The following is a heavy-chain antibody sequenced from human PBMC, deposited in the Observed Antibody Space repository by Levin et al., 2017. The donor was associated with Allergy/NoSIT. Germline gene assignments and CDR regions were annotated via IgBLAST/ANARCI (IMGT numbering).Heavy chain of an antibody. CDR3: ARIPRYSSGYYRSGHYFDL. CDR2: ITTYNGNT. CDR1: GYTFNGYG. D-gene: IGHD6-19*01. V-gene: IGHV1-18*01. J-gene: IGHJ4*02. Sequence: GESLKISCTASGYTFNGYGISWVRQAPGQGLEWMGWITTYNGNTNYAQKLQGRVTMTTDTSTSTAYMELRSLRSDDTAIYYCARIPRYSSGYYRSGHYFDLWGQGSLVTVSS.